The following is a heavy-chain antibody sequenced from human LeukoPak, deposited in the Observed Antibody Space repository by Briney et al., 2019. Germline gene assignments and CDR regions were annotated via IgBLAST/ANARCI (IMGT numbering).Heavy chain of an antibody. CDR2: IYYSGST. Sequence: PSETLSLTCTVSGGSISTFYWNWIRQPPGKGLEWIGYIYYSGSTNYNPSLKSRVTISVDTSKNQSSLKLNSVTAADTAVYYCARDSGSYGRDYYFDYWGRGTLVTVSS. CDR3: ARDSGSYGRDYYFDY. CDR1: GGSISTFY. V-gene: IGHV4-59*01. J-gene: IGHJ4*02. D-gene: IGHD1-26*01.